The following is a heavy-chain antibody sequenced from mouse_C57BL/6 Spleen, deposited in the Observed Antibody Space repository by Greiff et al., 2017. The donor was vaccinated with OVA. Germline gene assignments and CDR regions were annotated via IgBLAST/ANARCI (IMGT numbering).Heavy chain of an antibody. Sequence: QVQLQQSGPELVKPGASVQISCKASGYAFSSSWMNWVKQRPGKGLEWIGRIYPGDGDTNYNGKFKGKATLTADKSSSTAYMQLSSLTSEDSAVYFCARDYKDDMDYWGQGTSVTVSS. J-gene: IGHJ4*01. V-gene: IGHV1-82*01. CDR3: ARDYKDDMDY. CDR1: GYAFSSSW. CDR2: IYPGDGDT. D-gene: IGHD2-12*01.